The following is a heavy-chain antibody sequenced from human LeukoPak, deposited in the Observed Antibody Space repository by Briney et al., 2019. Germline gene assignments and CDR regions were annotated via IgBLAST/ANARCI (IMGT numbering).Heavy chain of an antibody. J-gene: IGHJ6*02. V-gene: IGHV1-69*04. CDR1: GGTFSSYA. Sequence: SVKGSCKASGGTFSSYAISWVRQAPGQGVEWMGRIIPILGIANYAQKLQGRVTMTTDTSTSTAYMELRSLRSDDMAVYYCARDWGSSWPPDYYYGMDVWGQGTTVTVSS. D-gene: IGHD6-13*01. CDR2: IIPILGIA. CDR3: ARDWGSSWPPDYYYGMDV.